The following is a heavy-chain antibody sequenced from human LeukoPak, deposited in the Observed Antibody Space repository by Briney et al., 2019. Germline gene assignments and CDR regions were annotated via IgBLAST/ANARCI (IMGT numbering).Heavy chain of an antibody. Sequence: PGGSLRLSCAASGFTFSDYYMSWIRQAPGKGLEWVSYISSSGSTKYYADSVKGRFTISRDNAKNSYLQMNSLRAEDTAVYYCAKVRDSSSWLVDYWGQGTLVTVS. CDR2: ISSSGSTK. J-gene: IGHJ4*02. CDR3: AKVRDSSSWLVDY. D-gene: IGHD6-13*01. V-gene: IGHV3-11*01. CDR1: GFTFSDYY.